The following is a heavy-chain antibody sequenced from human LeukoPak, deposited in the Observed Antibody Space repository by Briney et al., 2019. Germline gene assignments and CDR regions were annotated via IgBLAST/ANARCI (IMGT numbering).Heavy chain of an antibody. CDR3: ARGNSSGRGAFDI. CDR2: ISSSSSAI. D-gene: IGHD3-22*01. J-gene: IGHJ3*02. Sequence: AGGSLRLSCAASGFTFSSYSMNWVRQAPGKGLEWVSYISSSSSAIYYADSVKGRFTISRDNAENSLYLQMNSLRAEDTAVYYCARGNSSGRGAFDIWGQGTMVTVSS. V-gene: IGHV3-48*04. CDR1: GFTFSSYS.